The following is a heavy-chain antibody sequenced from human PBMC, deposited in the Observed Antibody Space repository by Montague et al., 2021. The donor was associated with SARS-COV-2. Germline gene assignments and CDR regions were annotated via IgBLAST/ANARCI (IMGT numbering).Heavy chain of an antibody. CDR2: VYYNGDT. CDR1: GGSTASHY. Sequence: SETLSLTCTVSGGSTASHYWNWIRQSPGKRPELIGYVYYNGDTKYNPSLQSRVTISIDTSENQFSLRLNSVTAADTAVYFCARGRAFDPWGQGRLVTVSS. J-gene: IGHJ3*01. V-gene: IGHV4-59*08. CDR3: ARGRAFDP.